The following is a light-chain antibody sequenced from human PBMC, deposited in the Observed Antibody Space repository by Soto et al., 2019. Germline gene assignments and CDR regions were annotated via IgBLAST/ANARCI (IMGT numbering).Light chain of an antibody. CDR3: SSYTSSSTLYV. CDR2: EVS. J-gene: IGLJ1*01. V-gene: IGLV2-14*01. Sequence: QSVLTQPASVSGSPGQSITISCTVTSSDVGGYNCVSWYQQHPGKAPKLMIYEVSNRPSGVSNRFSGSKSGNTASLTISGLQAEDEADYYCSSYTSSSTLYVFGTGTKVTVL. CDR1: SSDVGGYNC.